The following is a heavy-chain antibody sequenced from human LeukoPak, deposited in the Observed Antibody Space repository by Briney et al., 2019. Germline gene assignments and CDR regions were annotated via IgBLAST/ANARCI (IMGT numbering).Heavy chain of an antibody. Sequence: GGSLRLSCAVSGFTFSSYAVSWVRQAPGKGLEWISAISGSGGSTFYVDSVKGRFTISRDNSKNTLFLQMNSLRVEDTAVYYCAKEPSSGWIFDYWGQGTLVTVSS. CDR2: ISGSGGST. V-gene: IGHV3-23*01. J-gene: IGHJ4*02. CDR1: GFTFSSYA. D-gene: IGHD6-19*01. CDR3: AKEPSSGWIFDY.